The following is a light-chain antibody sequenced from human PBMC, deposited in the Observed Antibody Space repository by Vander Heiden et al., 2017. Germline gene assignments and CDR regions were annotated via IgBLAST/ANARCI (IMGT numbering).Light chain of an antibody. V-gene: IGKV1-6*01. Sequence: LHLTHSPSSLSASVPARLTLPFPASENIRNDLGWFQQKVGKAPKLLIYAASHLQSGVPSRFSAGGSGTDFTLTISSLQPEDVATYYCLQDYYFPLTFGGGTRV. CDR2: AAS. J-gene: IGKJ4*01. CDR1: ENIRND. CDR3: LQDYYFPLT.